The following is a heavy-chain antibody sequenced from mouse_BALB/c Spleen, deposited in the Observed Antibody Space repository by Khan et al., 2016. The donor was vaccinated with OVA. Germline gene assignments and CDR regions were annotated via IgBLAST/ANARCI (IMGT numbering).Heavy chain of an antibody. CDR3: AGRGLRWDFDN. CDR1: GYTFINYW. Sequence: QVRLQQSGAELAKPGASVKMSCKASGYTFINYWILWVKQRPGQGLEWIGYINPSTGYTEYTQNFKDKATLTADKSSSTAYMQLSSLTSEDSAVYYCAGRGLRWDFDNWGEGTTLTVSS. D-gene: IGHD1-1*01. V-gene: IGHV1-7*01. CDR2: INPSTGYT. J-gene: IGHJ2*01.